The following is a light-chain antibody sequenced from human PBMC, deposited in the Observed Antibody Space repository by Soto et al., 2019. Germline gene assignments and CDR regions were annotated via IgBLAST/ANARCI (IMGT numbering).Light chain of an antibody. CDR3: QQYNNWWT. Sequence: EIVMTQSPATLSVSPWERATLSCRASQSVSSNLAGYQQKPGQAPRLLIYGASTRDTGIPARFSGSGSGTEFTLTISSLQSEDFAVYYCQQYNNWWTFGQGTKVEIK. J-gene: IGKJ1*01. CDR2: GAS. V-gene: IGKV3-15*01. CDR1: QSVSSN.